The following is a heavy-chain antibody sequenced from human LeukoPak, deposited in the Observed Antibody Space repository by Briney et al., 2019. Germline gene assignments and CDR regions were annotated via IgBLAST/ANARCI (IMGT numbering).Heavy chain of an antibody. CDR2: ISSSGGST. D-gene: IGHD3-10*01. Sequence: PGGSLRLSCAASGFTFRSYGMSWVRQAPGKGLDWVSSISSSGGSTYYADSVKGRFTISRDNSQNTLYLQMNSLRVEDTAVYYCATTQKYYYGSGSNAAYFDLWGRGTLVTVSS. CDR1: GFTFRSYG. CDR3: ATTQKYYYGSGSNAAYFDL. J-gene: IGHJ2*01. V-gene: IGHV3-23*01.